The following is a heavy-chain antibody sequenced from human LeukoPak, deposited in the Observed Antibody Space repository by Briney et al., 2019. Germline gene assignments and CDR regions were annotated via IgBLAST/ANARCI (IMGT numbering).Heavy chain of an antibody. D-gene: IGHD3-22*01. CDR2: ISGSGTST. J-gene: IGHJ4*02. V-gene: IGHV3-23*01. CDR1: GFTFSSYA. CDR3: EGTYYYDSSDDY. Sequence: PGGSLRLSCAASGFTFSSYAMSWVRQAPGKGLEWVLAISGSGTSTYYADSVKGRFTISRDNSKNTLYLQMNSLRAEDTAVYYCEGTYYYDSSDDYWGQGTLVTVSS.